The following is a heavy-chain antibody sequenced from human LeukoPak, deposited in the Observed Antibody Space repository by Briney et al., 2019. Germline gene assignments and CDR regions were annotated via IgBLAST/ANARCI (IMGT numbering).Heavy chain of an antibody. Sequence: PGGSLRLSCAASGFSFSSYEMNWVRQAPGKGLEWVSYISSSGSIMYSADSVKGRFTISRGNAKNSLYLQMNSLRAEDTAIYYCSGQYSSSSVVDYWGQGTLVTASS. CDR3: SGQYSSSSVVDY. J-gene: IGHJ4*02. CDR2: ISSSGSIM. D-gene: IGHD6-6*01. CDR1: GFSFSSYE. V-gene: IGHV3-48*03.